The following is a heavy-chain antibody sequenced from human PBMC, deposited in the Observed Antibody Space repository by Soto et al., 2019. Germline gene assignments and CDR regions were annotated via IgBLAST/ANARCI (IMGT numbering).Heavy chain of an antibody. D-gene: IGHD3-3*01. V-gene: IGHV4-30-4*01. J-gene: IGHJ6*02. Sequence: QVQLQESGPGLVKPSQTLSLTCTVSGGSISSGDYYWSWIRQPPGKGLEWIGYIYYSGSTYYNPSLKSRVTIPVDTSKNQFSLKLSSVTAADTAVYYCARSRSGPRPVFYYGMDVWGQGTTVTVSS. CDR1: GGSISSGDYY. CDR3: ARSRSGPRPVFYYGMDV. CDR2: IYYSGST.